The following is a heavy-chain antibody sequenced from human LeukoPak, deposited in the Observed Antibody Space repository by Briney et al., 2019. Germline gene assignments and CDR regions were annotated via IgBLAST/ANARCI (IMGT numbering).Heavy chain of an antibody. CDR1: GGTFSSYA. J-gene: IGHJ4*02. CDR3: ARGRSLVGASQLDDY. V-gene: IGHV1-69*13. CDR2: IIPIFGTA. D-gene: IGHD1-26*01. Sequence: ASVKVSCKASGGTFSSYAMNWVRQAPGQGLEWMGGIIPIFGTANYAQKFQGRVTITADESTSTAYMELSRLTSDDTAVYYCARGRSLVGASQLDDYWGQGTLVTVSS.